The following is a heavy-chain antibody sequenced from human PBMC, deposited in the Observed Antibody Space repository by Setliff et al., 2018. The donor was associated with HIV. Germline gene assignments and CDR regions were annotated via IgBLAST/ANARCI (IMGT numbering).Heavy chain of an antibody. Sequence: ASVKVSCKASGYTFTSYGVTWVRQAPGQGLEWMGWISVYNGNTNYAQKLQGRVTMTTDTSTSTAYMELRSLRSDDTAVYYRARVYCSGGSCFTFDYWGQGTLVTVSS. D-gene: IGHD2-15*01. CDR1: GYTFTSYG. CDR3: ARVYCSGGSCFTFDY. V-gene: IGHV1-18*01. J-gene: IGHJ4*02. CDR2: ISVYNGNT.